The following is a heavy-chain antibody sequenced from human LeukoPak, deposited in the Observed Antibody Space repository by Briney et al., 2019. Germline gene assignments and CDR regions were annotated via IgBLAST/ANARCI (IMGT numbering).Heavy chain of an antibody. D-gene: IGHD1-26*01. Sequence: SETLSLTCTVSGGSISSGSYYWSWIRQPPGKGLEWIGSIYHSGSTYYNPSLKSRVTISVDTSKNQLSLKLSSVTAADTAVYYCARIVGATDYWGQGTLATVSS. CDR2: IYHSGST. CDR3: ARIVGATDY. J-gene: IGHJ4*02. CDR1: GGSISSGSYY. V-gene: IGHV4-39*07.